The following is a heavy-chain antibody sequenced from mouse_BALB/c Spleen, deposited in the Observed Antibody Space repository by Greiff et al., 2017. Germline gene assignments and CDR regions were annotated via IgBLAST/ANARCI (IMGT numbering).Heavy chain of an antibody. CDR3: ARWGNYVKDWYFDV. V-gene: IGHV3-2*02. CDR2: ISYSGST. CDR1: GYSITSDYA. J-gene: IGHJ1*01. D-gene: IGHD2-1*01. Sequence: EVQLQQSGPGLVKPSQSLSLTCTVTGYSITSDYAWNWIRQFPGNKLEWMGYISYSGSTSYNPSLKSRISITRDTSKNQFFLQLNSVTTEDTATYYCARWGNYVKDWYFDVWGAGTTVTVSS.